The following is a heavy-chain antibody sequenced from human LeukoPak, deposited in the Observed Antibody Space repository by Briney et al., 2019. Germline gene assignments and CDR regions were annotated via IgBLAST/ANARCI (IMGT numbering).Heavy chain of an antibody. CDR1: GFTVSDNY. Sequence: GGSLRLSCAASGFTVSDNYMSWVRQSPGKGLEWVSIIYSGGNTYYADSVKGRFTISRDNSKNTLFLQMNSLRAEDTAVYYCAKLRGWRDAFGIWGQGTRVTVSS. V-gene: IGHV3-66*04. J-gene: IGHJ3*02. D-gene: IGHD6-19*01. CDR3: AKLRGWRDAFGI. CDR2: IYSGGNT.